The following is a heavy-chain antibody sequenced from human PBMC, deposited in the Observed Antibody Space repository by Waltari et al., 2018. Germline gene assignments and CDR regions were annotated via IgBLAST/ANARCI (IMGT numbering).Heavy chain of an antibody. J-gene: IGHJ5*02. CDR2: INHSGST. CDR3: AGGSTVTTRVVSWFDP. D-gene: IGHD4-17*01. Sequence: QVQLQQWGAGLLKPSETLSLTCAVYGGSFSGYYWSWIRQPPGKGLEWIGEINHSGSTNYNPSLKSGVTISVDTSKNQFSLKLSSVTAADTAVYYCAGGSTVTTRVVSWFDPWGQGTLVTVSS. CDR1: GGSFSGYY. V-gene: IGHV4-34*01.